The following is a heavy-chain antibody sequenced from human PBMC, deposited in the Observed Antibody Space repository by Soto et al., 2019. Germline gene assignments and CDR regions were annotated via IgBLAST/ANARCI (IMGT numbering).Heavy chain of an antibody. V-gene: IGHV4-39*01. Sequence: QLQLQESGPGLVKPSETLSLTCNVSGVSISDTSYYWGWIRQPPGKGLEWIGTIYLNGNTFYNPSRKSRLTISVDTSNNQFSLRLTSVTAADTAVYYCARQGSYWGQGTLVAVSS. CDR3: ARQGSY. CDR2: IYLNGNT. CDR1: GVSISDTSYY. J-gene: IGHJ4*02.